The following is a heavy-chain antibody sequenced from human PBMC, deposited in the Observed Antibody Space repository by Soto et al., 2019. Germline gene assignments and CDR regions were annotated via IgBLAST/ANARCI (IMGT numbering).Heavy chain of an antibody. CDR2: ISTYNGDT. J-gene: IGHJ4*02. D-gene: IGHD1-26*01. V-gene: IGHV1-18*01. CDR1: GYTFNKYD. CDR3: ARGWELEY. Sequence: QVQVVQSGAWVKKPGASVKGSCKTSGYTFNKYDLTWVRQAPGEGLEWMGSISTYNGDTNYAQKLQGRVTLTTDTSTTTAYMELTSLTSDDTAVYFCARGWELEYWGQGTLVSVSS.